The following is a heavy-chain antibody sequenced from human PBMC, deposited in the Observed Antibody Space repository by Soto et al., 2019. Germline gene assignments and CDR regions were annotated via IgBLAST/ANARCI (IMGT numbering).Heavy chain of an antibody. D-gene: IGHD5-18*01. CDR1: GVTFSSYG. CDR3: AKAIQLWLSGMDV. J-gene: IGHJ6*02. CDR2: ISYYGSNK. Sequence: GVSLRLSCAASGVTFSSYGMHWVRLAPGKGLEWVAVISYYGSNKYYADSVTGRFTISRDNSKNTLYLQMNSQRAEDTAVYYCAKAIQLWLSGMDVWGQGTTVTVSS. V-gene: IGHV3-30*18.